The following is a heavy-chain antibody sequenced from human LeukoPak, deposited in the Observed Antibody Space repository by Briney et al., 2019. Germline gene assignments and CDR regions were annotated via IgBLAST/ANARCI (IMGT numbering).Heavy chain of an antibody. CDR1: GFTFSSYG. J-gene: IGHJ4*02. CDR3: AREKDIVAPYFDY. CDR2: ISGSGGST. V-gene: IGHV3-NL1*01. Sequence: GRSLRLPCAASGFTFSSYGMHWVRQAPGKGLEWVSAISGSGGSTYYADSVKGRFTISRDNSKNTLYLQMNSLRAEDTAVYYCAREKDIVAPYFDYWGQGTLVTVSS. D-gene: IGHD5-12*01.